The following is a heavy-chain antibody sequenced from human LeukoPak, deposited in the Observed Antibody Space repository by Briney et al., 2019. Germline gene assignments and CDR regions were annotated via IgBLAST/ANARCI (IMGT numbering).Heavy chain of an antibody. Sequence: GESLKISCKGSGYSLTSYWIGWVRQMPGKGLEWMGIICPDDSDTRYSPSFQGQVTISADKSISTAYLQWSSLKASDTAMYYCATYAGSYSKCFQHWGQGTLVTVSS. V-gene: IGHV5-51*01. CDR3: ATYAGSYSKCFQH. CDR2: ICPDDSDT. J-gene: IGHJ1*01. CDR1: GYSLTSYW. D-gene: IGHD3-10*01.